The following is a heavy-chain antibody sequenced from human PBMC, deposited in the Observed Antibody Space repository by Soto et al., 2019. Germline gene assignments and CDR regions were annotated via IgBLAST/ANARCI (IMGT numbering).Heavy chain of an antibody. D-gene: IGHD6-19*01. CDR2: IYYSGST. J-gene: IGHJ4*02. CDR1: GGSISSYY. CDR3: AAYSSGWYKTRFDY. V-gene: IGHV4-59*08. Sequence: SETLSLTCTVSGGSISSYYWSWIRQPPGKGLEWIGYIYYSGSTNYNPSLKSRVTISVDTSKNQFSLKLSSVTAADTAVYYCAAYSSGWYKTRFDYWGQGTLVTVSS.